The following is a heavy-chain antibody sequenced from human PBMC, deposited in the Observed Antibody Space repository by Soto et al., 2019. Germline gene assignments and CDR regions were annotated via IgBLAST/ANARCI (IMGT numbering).Heavy chain of an antibody. V-gene: IGHV1-18*01. D-gene: IGHD2-2*01. Sequence: QVQLVQSGAEVKKPGASVKVSCKASGYTFTSYGISWVRQAPGQGLEWMGWISAYNGNTNYAQKLQGRVTMTTDTSTSTAYMELRSLRSDDTAVYYCARVMDFYCSSTSCYGSGWYFDLWGRGTVVTVSS. CDR3: ARVMDFYCSSTSCYGSGWYFDL. J-gene: IGHJ2*01. CDR1: GYTFTSYG. CDR2: ISAYNGNT.